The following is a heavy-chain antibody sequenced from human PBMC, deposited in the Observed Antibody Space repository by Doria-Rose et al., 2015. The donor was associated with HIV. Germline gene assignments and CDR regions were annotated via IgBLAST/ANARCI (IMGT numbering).Heavy chain of an antibody. V-gene: IGHV4-4*02. CDR3: ARTWCGGDCKPDAFDI. J-gene: IGHJ3*02. CDR1: GDSISSTNW. Sequence: QVQLQESGPGLVKPSGTLSLTCAVSGDSISSTNWWSWVRQPPGKGLEWIGEIYHGGSTNYNPSLKSRVTISVDDSKDRFSLHLTSVTAADTAMYYCARTWCGGDCKPDAFDIWGQGTMVTVSS. CDR2: IYHGGST. D-gene: IGHD2-21*01.